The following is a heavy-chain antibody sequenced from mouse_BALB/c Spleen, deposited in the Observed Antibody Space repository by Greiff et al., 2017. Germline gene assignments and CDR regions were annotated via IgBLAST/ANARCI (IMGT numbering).Heavy chain of an antibody. CDR2: ISSGGST. Sequence: EVMLVESGGGLVKPGGSLKLSCAASGFTFSSYAMSWVRQTPEKRLEWVASISSGGSTYYPDSVKGRFTISRDNARNILYLQMSSLRSEDTAMYYCAYYYGSSPWFAYWGQGTLVTVSA. J-gene: IGHJ3*01. CDR1: GFTFSSYA. D-gene: IGHD1-1*01. CDR3: AYYYGSSPWFAY. V-gene: IGHV5-6-5*01.